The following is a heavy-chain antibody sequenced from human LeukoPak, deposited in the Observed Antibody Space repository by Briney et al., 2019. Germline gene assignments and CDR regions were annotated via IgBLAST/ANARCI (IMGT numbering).Heavy chain of an antibody. Sequence: ASETLSLTCTVSGGSISSYYWSWIRQPAGKGLEWIGRIYTSGSTNYNPSLKSRVTMSVGASKNQFSLKLSSVTAADTAVYYCARDFRDPLQYYFDYWGQGTLVTVSS. CDR3: ARDFRDPLQYYFDY. CDR2: IYTSGST. CDR1: GGSISSYY. J-gene: IGHJ4*02. D-gene: IGHD4-11*01. V-gene: IGHV4-4*07.